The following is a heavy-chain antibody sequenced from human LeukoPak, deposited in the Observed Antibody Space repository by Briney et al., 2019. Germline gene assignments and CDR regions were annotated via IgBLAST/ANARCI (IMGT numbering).Heavy chain of an antibody. CDR2: INQDGSVK. J-gene: IGHJ5*02. CDR3: ARWNGWCS. Sequence: GGSLRLSCVASGFTFGSYYMTWVRQAPGKGLEWVANINQDGSVKFYVDSVKGRFTISRDNAKNSLYLQMDSLRAEDTAVYFWARWNGWCSWGQGTLVTVSS. CDR1: GFTFGSYY. D-gene: IGHD1-1*01. V-gene: IGHV3-7*04.